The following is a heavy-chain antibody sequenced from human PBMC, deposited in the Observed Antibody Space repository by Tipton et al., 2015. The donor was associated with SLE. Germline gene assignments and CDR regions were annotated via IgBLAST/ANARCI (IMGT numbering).Heavy chain of an antibody. CDR3: ARELLHYYYYMDV. CDR1: GGSISSGGYY. V-gene: IGHV4-31*03. D-gene: IGHD2-15*01. J-gene: IGHJ6*03. CDR2: IYYSGTT. Sequence: TLSLTCTVSGGSISSGGYYWSWIRQLPGKGLEWIGYIYYSGTTYYSPSLKSRVTISIDASKNQISLKLTSVTAADTAVYYCARELLHYYYYMDVWGKGTTVTVSS.